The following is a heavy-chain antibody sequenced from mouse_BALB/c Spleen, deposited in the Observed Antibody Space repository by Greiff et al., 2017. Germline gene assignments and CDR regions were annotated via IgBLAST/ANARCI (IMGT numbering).Heavy chain of an antibody. D-gene: IGHD2-2*01. Sequence: EVQLQQSGGGLVKPGGSLKLSCAASGFTFSSYAMSWVRQTPEKRLEWLASISSGGSTYYPDSVKGRFTISRDNARNILYLQMSSLRSEDTAMYYCARAGDYGYDSFAYWGQGTLVTVSA. CDR2: ISSGGST. V-gene: IGHV5-6-5*01. CDR3: ARAGDYGYDSFAY. J-gene: IGHJ3*01. CDR1: GFTFSSYA.